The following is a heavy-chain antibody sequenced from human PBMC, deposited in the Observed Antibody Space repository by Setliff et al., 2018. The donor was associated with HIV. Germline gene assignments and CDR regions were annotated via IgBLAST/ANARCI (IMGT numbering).Heavy chain of an antibody. V-gene: IGHV4-59*12. CDR1: RGSISTYY. CDR3: ARDRFGVPGDH. J-gene: IGHJ4*02. CDR2: IYYSGST. D-gene: IGHD3-3*01. Sequence: SSETLSLTCTVSRGSISTYYWSWIRQPPGKGLEWIGYIYYSGSTNYNPSLKSRVTISLDTSKNQFSLNLSSVSAADTALYYCARDRFGVPGDHWGEGILVTVSS.